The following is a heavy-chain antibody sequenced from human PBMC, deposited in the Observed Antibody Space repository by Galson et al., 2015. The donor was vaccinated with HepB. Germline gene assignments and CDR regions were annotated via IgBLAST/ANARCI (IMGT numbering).Heavy chain of an antibody. D-gene: IGHD6-13*01. J-gene: IGHJ3*02. CDR2: ISTSSSAI. V-gene: IGHV3-48*02. Sequence: SLRLSCAASGFTFSNYDMNWVRQAPGKGLEWVSYISTSSSAIYYADSVKGRFTISRDNAKNSLYLQMNSLRDEDTAVYYCARSTLGYSSSWYSVAAYAFDIWGQGTMVTVSS. CDR3: ARSTLGYSSSWYSVAAYAFDI. CDR1: GFTFSNYD.